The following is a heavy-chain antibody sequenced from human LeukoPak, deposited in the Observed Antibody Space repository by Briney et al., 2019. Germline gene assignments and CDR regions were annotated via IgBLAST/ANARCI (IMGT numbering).Heavy chain of an antibody. CDR1: GFTFSSYS. CDR3: ARGNVDILVVPAANFDY. V-gene: IGHV3-23*01. Sequence: PGGSLRLSCAASGFTFSSYSMNWVRQAPGKGLEWVSAISGSGGSTYYADSVKGRVTISRDNSKNTLYLQMNSLRAEDTAVYFCARGNVDILVVPAANFDYWGQGTLVTVSS. J-gene: IGHJ4*02. D-gene: IGHD2-2*03. CDR2: ISGSGGST.